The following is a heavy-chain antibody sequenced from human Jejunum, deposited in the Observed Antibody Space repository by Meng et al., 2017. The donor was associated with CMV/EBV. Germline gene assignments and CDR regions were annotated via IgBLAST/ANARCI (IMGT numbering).Heavy chain of an antibody. CDR3: ARDKDTGSYYSDY. V-gene: IGHV3-20*04. J-gene: IGHJ4*02. Sequence: CAASVFTFDDYGMSWVRPAPGKGLEWVSGINWNGGSTGYADSVKGRFTISRDNAKNSLYLQMNSLRAEDTALYYCARDKDTGSYYSDYWGQGTLVTVSS. CDR2: INWNGGST. D-gene: IGHD1-26*01. CDR1: VFTFDDYG.